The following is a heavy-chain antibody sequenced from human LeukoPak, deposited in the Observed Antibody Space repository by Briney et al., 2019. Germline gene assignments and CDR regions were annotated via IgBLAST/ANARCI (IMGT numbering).Heavy chain of an antibody. V-gene: IGHV1-69*05. Sequence: GASVKVSCKASGGTFSSYAIGWVRQAPGQGLEWMGGIIPIFGTANYAQKFQGRVTITTDESTSTAYMELSSLRSEDTAVYYCARVVVTKTSNWFDPWGQGTLVTVSS. CDR3: ARVVVTKTSNWFDP. D-gene: IGHD2-21*01. CDR1: GGTFSSYA. J-gene: IGHJ5*02. CDR2: IIPIFGTA.